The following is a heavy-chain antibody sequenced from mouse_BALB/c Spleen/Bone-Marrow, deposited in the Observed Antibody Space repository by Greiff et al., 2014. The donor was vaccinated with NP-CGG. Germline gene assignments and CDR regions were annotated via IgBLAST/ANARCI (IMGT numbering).Heavy chain of an antibody. CDR2: IDPSDSYT. CDR3: ATAGAPSYAMDY. Sequence: VQLQESGAELVKPGASVKLSCKASGYTFTSYWMHWVKQRPGQGLEWIGEIDPSDSYTNYNQKFKGKATLTVDKSSSTAYMQLSSLTSEDSEVYYCATAGAPSYAMDYWGQGTSVAVSS. D-gene: IGHD3-1*01. J-gene: IGHJ4*01. V-gene: IGHV1-69*02. CDR1: GYTFTSYW.